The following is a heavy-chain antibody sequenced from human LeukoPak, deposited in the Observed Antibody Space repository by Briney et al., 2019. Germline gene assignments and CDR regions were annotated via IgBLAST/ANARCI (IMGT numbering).Heavy chain of an antibody. D-gene: IGHD2-21*01. CDR1: GFTFSSYG. Sequence: PGRSLRLSCAASGFTFSSYGMHWVRQAPGKGLEWVAVIWYDGNNKYYADSVKGRFTISRDNSKNTLYLQMNSLRAEDTAVYYCARVGLAYCGGDCYSLDYWGQGTLVTVSS. J-gene: IGHJ4*02. CDR3: ARVGLAYCGGDCYSLDY. CDR2: IWYDGNNK. V-gene: IGHV3-33*01.